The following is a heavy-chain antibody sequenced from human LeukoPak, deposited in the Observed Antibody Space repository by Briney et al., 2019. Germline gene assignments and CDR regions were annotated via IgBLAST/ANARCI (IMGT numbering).Heavy chain of an antibody. J-gene: IGHJ4*02. CDR2: ISSSGSTI. CDR3: PIDRPPVFRYFDWLLTNDY. Sequence: GWSLRLSCAACGFTFSDYYMSWIRQAPGKGLEGVSYISSSGSTIYYADSVKGRFTIPRDNAKNSLYLQVNSQTAEDTAGYYCPIDRPPVFRYFDWLLTNDYWGQGTLVTVSS. D-gene: IGHD3-9*01. CDR1: GFTFSDYY. V-gene: IGHV3-11*01.